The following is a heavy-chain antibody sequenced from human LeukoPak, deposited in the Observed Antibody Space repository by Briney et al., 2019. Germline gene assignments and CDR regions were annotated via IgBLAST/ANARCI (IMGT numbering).Heavy chain of an antibody. D-gene: IGHD6-6*01. CDR3: ARDAAYREAARRSYCYYYMDV. CDR1: GFTFSSYA. CDR2: ISYDGSNK. Sequence: GGSLRLSCAASGFTFSSYAMHWVRQAPGKGLEWVAVISYDGSNKYYADSVKGRFTISRDNSKNTLYLQMNSLRAEDTAVYYCARDAAYREAARRSYCYYYMDVWGKGTTVTVSS. J-gene: IGHJ6*03. V-gene: IGHV3-30*01.